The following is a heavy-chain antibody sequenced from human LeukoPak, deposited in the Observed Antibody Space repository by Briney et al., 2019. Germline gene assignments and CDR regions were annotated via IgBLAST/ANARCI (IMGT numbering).Heavy chain of an antibody. D-gene: IGHD6-13*01. CDR3: ARHFRAAAAQRAFDY. V-gene: IGHV4-4*09. CDR1: GGSINDYY. J-gene: IGHJ4*02. Sequence: SETLSLTCAVSGGSINDYYWSWIRQPPGKGLEWIGYIYSSGRTDYNPSLKSRFTISVDSSKNQFSLKLTSVTAVDTAVYYCARHFRAAAAQRAFDYWGQGALVTVSS. CDR2: IYSSGRT.